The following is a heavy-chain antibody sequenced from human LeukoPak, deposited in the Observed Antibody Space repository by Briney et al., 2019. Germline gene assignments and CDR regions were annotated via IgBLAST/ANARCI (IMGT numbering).Heavy chain of an antibody. Sequence: PGGSLRLSCAASGFTFSSYSMNWVRQAPGKGLEWVSYISSSSSTIYYADSVKGRFTISRDNAKNSLYLQMNSLRAEDTAVYYCARDGSLDSWPGPFDYWGQGTLVTVSS. D-gene: IGHD3-10*01. CDR2: ISSSSSTI. CDR1: GFTFSSYS. CDR3: ARDGSLDSWPGPFDY. V-gene: IGHV3-48*01. J-gene: IGHJ4*02.